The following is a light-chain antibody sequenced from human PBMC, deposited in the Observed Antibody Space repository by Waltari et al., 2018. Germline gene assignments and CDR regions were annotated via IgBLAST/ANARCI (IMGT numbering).Light chain of an antibody. CDR1: QSVSRY. V-gene: IGKV3-11*01. CDR3: QQRSNWPRFT. CDR2: DAS. Sequence: EIVLTQSPATLSLPPGERATVSCRASQSVSRYLAWYQQKPGQAPRLLIYDASNRATGIPARFSGSGSGTDFTLTISSLEPEDFAVYYCQQRSNWPRFTFGPGTKVDIK. J-gene: IGKJ3*01.